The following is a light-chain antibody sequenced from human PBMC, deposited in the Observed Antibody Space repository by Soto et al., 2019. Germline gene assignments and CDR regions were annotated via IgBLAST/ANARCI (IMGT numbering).Light chain of an antibody. CDR2: EVS. V-gene: IGLV2-14*01. CDR1: SSDIGAYNY. CDR3: SSYTTTSTAV. J-gene: IGLJ7*01. Sequence: QSVLTQPASVSGSPGQSITISCTGTSSDIGAYNYVSWYQQYPGKAPKLMIYEVSNRPSGVSNRFSGSKSGNTASLTISGLQADDEADYYCSSYTTTSTAVFGGGTQLTVL.